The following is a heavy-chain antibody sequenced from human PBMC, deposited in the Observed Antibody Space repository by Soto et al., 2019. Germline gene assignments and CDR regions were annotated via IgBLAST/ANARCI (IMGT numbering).Heavy chain of an antibody. V-gene: IGHV6-1*01. D-gene: IGHD3-10*01. J-gene: IGHJ3*01. CDR1: WDSVSSDITS. CDR2: TYYRSKWFH. Sequence: SQTLSLTCAISWDSVSSDITSWNWIRQSPSRGLEWLGRTYYRSKWFHDYAASVKSRITINPDTYKNQFSLELNSMTPEDTAVYYCARGNALDVCGQGTVVTVSS. CDR3: ARGNALDV.